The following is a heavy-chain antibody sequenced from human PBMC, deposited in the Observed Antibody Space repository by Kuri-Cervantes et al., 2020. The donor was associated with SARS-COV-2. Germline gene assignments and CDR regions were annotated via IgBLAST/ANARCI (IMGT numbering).Heavy chain of an antibody. J-gene: IGHJ6*02. V-gene: IGHV3-30*03. D-gene: IGHD6-13*01. Sequence: GGSLRLSCAASGFTFNSYGIHWVRQAPGKGLEWVALISYDGINKYYADSVEGRFTISRDNSKNTLYLQMNSLRAEDTAVYYCAREADIAAAERYYYYYYGMDVWGQGTTVTVSS. CDR3: AREADIAAAERYYYYYYGMDV. CDR2: ISYDGINK. CDR1: GFTFNSYG.